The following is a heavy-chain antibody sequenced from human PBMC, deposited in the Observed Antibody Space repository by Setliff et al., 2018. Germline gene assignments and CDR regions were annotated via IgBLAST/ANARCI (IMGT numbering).Heavy chain of an antibody. CDR1: GFTFSSYG. J-gene: IGHJ6*03. CDR2: ISSSSSYI. V-gene: IGHV3-21*04. Sequence: GGSLRLSCAASGFTFSSYGMHWVRQAPGKGLEWVSSISSSSSYIYYADSVQGRFTISRDNSKNTLYLQMDSLRAEDTATYYCAKNLRGVGFYMGVWGKGTTVTVSS. D-gene: IGHD3-10*01. CDR3: AKNLRGVGFYMGV.